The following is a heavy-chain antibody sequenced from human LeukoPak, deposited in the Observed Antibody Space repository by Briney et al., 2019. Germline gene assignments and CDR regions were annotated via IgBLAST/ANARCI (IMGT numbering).Heavy chain of an antibody. Sequence: GGSLRLSCAASGFTFSSYGMHWVRQAPGKGLEWVAVIWYDGSNKYYADSVKGRLTISRDNSKNTLYLQMNSLRAEDTAVYYCARVLEWGVFDYWGQGTLVTVSS. J-gene: IGHJ4*02. CDR1: GFTFSSYG. CDR3: ARVLEWGVFDY. CDR2: IWYDGSNK. V-gene: IGHV3-33*01. D-gene: IGHD3-3*01.